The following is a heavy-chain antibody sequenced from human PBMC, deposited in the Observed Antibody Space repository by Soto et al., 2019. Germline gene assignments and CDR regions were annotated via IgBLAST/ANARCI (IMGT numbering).Heavy chain of an antibody. Sequence: PGGALRVSCAASGFKCSNYAMSWVRQAPGKGLEWVSLISATGGGTYYADSVKGRFTISRDNSHNTLYLQVHSLTAEDTAVYYCAKDRRAGGNSAFYFDFWGQGAQVTVSS. D-gene: IGHD3-16*01. J-gene: IGHJ4*02. V-gene: IGHV3-23*01. CDR1: GFKCSNYA. CDR2: ISATGGGT. CDR3: AKDRRAGGNSAFYFDF.